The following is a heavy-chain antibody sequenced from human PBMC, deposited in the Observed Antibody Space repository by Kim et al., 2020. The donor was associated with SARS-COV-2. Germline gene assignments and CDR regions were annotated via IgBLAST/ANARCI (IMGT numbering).Heavy chain of an antibody. J-gene: IGHJ6*02. Sequence: SETLSLTCTVSGGSISSSSYYWGWIRQPPGKGLEWIGSIYYSGSTYYNPSLKSRVTISVDTSKNQFSLKLSSVTAADTAVYYCSGEATASYYYYYYGMDVWGQGTTVTVSS. CDR2: IYYSGST. CDR1: GGSISSSSYY. D-gene: IGHD5-12*01. V-gene: IGHV4-39*07. CDR3: SGEATASYYYYYYGMDV.